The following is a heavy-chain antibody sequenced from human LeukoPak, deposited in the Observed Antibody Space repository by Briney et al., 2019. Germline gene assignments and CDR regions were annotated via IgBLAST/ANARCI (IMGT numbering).Heavy chain of an antibody. CDR1: GGSISSYY. V-gene: IGHV4-59*01. D-gene: IGHD5-24*01. Sequence: PSETLSLTCTVSGGSISSYYWSWTRQPPGKGLEWIGYIYYSGSTNYNPSLKSRVTISVDTSKNQFSLKLSSVTAADTAVYYCARDGMANGFGYWGQGTLVTVSS. J-gene: IGHJ4*02. CDR3: ARDGMANGFGY. CDR2: IYYSGST.